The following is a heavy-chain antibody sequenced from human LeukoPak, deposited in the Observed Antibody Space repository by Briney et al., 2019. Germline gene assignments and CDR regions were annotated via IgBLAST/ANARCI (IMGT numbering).Heavy chain of an antibody. V-gene: IGHV1-69*01. J-gene: IGHJ4*02. Sequence: SVKVSCKASGGTFSSYAFNWVRQAPGQGLEWMGGITPIFGTTDYAEKFQGRVTVTADASTYTAFMELSGLRSEDTAVYFCAYGYSYIAFWGQGTLVTVSS. CDR3: AYGYSYIAF. CDR2: ITPIFGTT. CDR1: GGTFSSYA. D-gene: IGHD5-18*01.